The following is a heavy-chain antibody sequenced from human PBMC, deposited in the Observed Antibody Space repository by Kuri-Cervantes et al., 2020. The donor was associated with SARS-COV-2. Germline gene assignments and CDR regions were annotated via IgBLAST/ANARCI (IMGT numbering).Heavy chain of an antibody. J-gene: IGHJ3*02. Sequence: ASVKVSCKASGGTFTGYYMHWVRQAPGQGLEWMGWINPNSGGTNYAQKFQGRVTMTRDTSISTAYMELSRLRSDDTAVYYCARDWNYLALSGDAFDIWGQGTMVTVSS. V-gene: IGHV1-2*02. CDR2: INPNSGGT. CDR3: ARDWNYLALSGDAFDI. D-gene: IGHD1-7*01. CDR1: GGTFTGYY.